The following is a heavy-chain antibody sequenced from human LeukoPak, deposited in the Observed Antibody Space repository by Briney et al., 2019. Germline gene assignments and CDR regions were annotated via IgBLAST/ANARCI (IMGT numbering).Heavy chain of an antibody. J-gene: IGHJ4*02. V-gene: IGHV3-7*04. CDR1: GFTFSSFW. D-gene: IGHD3-9*01. Sequence: GGSLILSCAASGFTFSSFWMNWVRQAPGKGLEWVANIKQDESKKYHVDSVKGRFTISRDNAKNSLYLQMNSLRDEDTAVYYCASDQSIGTDLRYFFDYWGQGTLVTVSS. CDR2: IKQDESKK. CDR3: ASDQSIGTDLRYFFDY.